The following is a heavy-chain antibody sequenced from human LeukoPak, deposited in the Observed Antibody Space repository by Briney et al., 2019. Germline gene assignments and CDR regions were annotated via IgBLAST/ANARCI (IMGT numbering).Heavy chain of an antibody. J-gene: IGHJ3*02. CDR2: IYHSGST. V-gene: IGHV4-38-2*01. CDR1: GYSISSGYY. D-gene: IGHD3-3*01. Sequence: SETLSLTCAVSGYSISSGYYWGWIRQPPGKGLEWIGSIYHSGSTYYNPSLKSRVTISVDTSKNQFSLKLSSVTAADTAAYYCARRGYDFWSGYFDIWGQGTMVTVSS. CDR3: ARRGYDFWSGYFDI.